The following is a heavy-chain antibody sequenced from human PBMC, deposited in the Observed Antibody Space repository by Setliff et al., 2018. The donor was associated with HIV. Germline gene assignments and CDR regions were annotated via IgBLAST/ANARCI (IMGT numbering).Heavy chain of an antibody. CDR1: GGTFSSFA. D-gene: IGHD3-10*01. CDR2: MNPNSGNT. V-gene: IGHV1-8*01. J-gene: IGHJ4*02. CDR3: ARGRRLLRGILVY. Sequence: ASVKVSCKASGGTFSSFAISWVRQTTGQGLEWMGWMNPNSGNTGYAQKFQGRVTMTRDTSIGTAYMELRSLRSEDTAVYYCARGRRLLRGILVYWGQGTRVTV.